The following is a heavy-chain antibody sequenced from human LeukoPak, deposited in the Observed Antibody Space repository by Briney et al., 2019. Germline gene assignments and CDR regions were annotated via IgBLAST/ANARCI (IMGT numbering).Heavy chain of an antibody. Sequence: GGSLRLSCAASGFTFTRYSMTWVRQAPGKGLEWVSYISSSSSTIHYADSVKGRFTISRDNTKNSLYLQMNSLRAEDTAVYYCARDGGATLVRGVITFDYWGQGTLVTVSS. D-gene: IGHD3-10*01. V-gene: IGHV3-48*04. CDR2: ISSSSSTI. J-gene: IGHJ4*02. CDR1: GFTFTRYS. CDR3: ARDGGATLVRGVITFDY.